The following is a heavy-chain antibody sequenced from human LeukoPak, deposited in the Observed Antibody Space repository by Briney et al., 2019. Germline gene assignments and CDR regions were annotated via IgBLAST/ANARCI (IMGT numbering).Heavy chain of an antibody. V-gene: IGHV3-23*01. D-gene: IGHD6-19*01. CDR3: AKDNSYSSGWYVY. J-gene: IGHJ4*02. Sequence: GGSLRLSCAASGFTFSSYAMSWVRQAPGKGLEWVPAISGSGGSTYYADSVKGRFTISRDNSKNTLYLQMNSLRAEDTAVYYCAKDNSYSSGWYVYWGQGTLVTVSS. CDR2: ISGSGGST. CDR1: GFTFSSYA.